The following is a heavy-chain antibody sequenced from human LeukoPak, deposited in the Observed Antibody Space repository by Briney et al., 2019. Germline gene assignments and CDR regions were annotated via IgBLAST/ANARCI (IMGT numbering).Heavy chain of an antibody. CDR3: ARVADYTVVQLNDAFDV. CDR2: IYESGNT. Sequence: PSGTLSLTCAVSGGSISSSDWWSWVRQPPGMGLEWIGEIYESGNTNYNPSLKSRVTISVDTSKKQFSLKLSSVTAADTAVYYCARVADYTVVQLNDAFDVWGQGTMVTVSS. J-gene: IGHJ3*01. CDR1: GGSISSSDW. D-gene: IGHD4-23*01. V-gene: IGHV4-4*02.